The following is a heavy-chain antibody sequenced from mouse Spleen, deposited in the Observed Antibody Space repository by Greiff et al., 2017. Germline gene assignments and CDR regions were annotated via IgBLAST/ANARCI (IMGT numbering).Heavy chain of an antibody. J-gene: IGHJ2*01. CDR2: IYPGSGST. Sequence: QVQLQQPGAELVKPGASVKMSCKASGYTFTSYWITWVKQRPGQGLEWIGDIYPGSGSTNYNEKFKSKATLTVDTSSSTAYMQLSSLTSEDSAVYYCARSEITTVSPFNYRGQGTTLTVSS. D-gene: IGHD1-1*01. CDR3: ARSEITTVSPFNY. V-gene: IGHV1-55*01. CDR1: GYTFTSYW.